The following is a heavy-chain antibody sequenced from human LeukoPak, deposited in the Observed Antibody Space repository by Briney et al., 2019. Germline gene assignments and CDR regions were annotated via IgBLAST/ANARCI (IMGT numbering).Heavy chain of an antibody. Sequence: SGTLSLTCTVSGGSISSSSYYWGWIRQPPGKGLEWIGSIYYSGSTNYNPSLKSRVTISVDTSKNQFSLKLSSVTAADTAVYYCARDYIVGASNWFDPWGQGTLVTVSS. CDR1: GGSISSSSYY. J-gene: IGHJ5*02. D-gene: IGHD1-26*01. CDR3: ARDYIVGASNWFDP. V-gene: IGHV4-39*07. CDR2: IYYSGST.